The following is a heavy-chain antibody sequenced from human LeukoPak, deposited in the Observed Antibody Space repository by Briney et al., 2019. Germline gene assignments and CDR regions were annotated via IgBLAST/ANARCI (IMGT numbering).Heavy chain of an antibody. CDR2: INPTGGNT. CDR3: ASPLPGYSSGRYEFDY. CDR1: GYIFTTYY. J-gene: IGHJ4*02. V-gene: IGHV1-46*01. D-gene: IGHD6-19*01. Sequence: ASVKVSCKASGYIFTTYYVHWVRQTPGQGLEWMGIINPTGGNTTYAQNFQDRVTMTRDTSTSTVYMELSSLRSEDTAVYYCASPLPGYSSGRYEFDYWGQGTLVTVSS.